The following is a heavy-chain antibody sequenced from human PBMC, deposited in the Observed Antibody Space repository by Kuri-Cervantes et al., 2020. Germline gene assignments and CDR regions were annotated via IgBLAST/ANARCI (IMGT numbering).Heavy chain of an antibody. V-gene: IGHV1-69*13. Sequence: SVKVSCKASGGTFSSYAISWVRQAPGQGREWMGGIIPIFGTANYAQKFQGRVTITADESTSTAYMELSSLRTEDTAVYYCARVRYSSGWRPFDYWGQGTLVTVSS. D-gene: IGHD6-19*01. CDR3: ARVRYSSGWRPFDY. CDR1: GGTFSSYA. CDR2: IIPIFGTA. J-gene: IGHJ4*02.